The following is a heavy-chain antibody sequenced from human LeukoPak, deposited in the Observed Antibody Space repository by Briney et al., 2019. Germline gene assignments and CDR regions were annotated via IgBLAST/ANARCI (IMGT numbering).Heavy chain of an antibody. V-gene: IGHV3-20*03. Sequence: PGGSLRLSSAASGFTFDDYGMSWVRQAPGKGLEWVSGINWNGGSTGYADSVKGRFTISRDNAKNSLYLQMNSLRAEDTALYYCARVGAGTDLYYFDYWGQGTLVTVSS. CDR3: ARVGAGTDLYYFDY. D-gene: IGHD1-1*01. CDR1: GFTFDDYG. J-gene: IGHJ4*02. CDR2: INWNGGST.